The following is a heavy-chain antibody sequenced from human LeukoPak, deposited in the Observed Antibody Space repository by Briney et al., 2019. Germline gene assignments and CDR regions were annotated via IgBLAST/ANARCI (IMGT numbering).Heavy chain of an antibody. Sequence: GGPLRLSCVASGFTFSTYGMHWVRQAPGKGLEWVAVIWFDGSNQYYVDSVRGRFSISRDNSKNTLYLQMNTLRAEDTGVYYCARDRGSGDSFDLWGQGAMVTVSS. CDR2: IWFDGSNQ. J-gene: IGHJ3*01. V-gene: IGHV3-33*08. D-gene: IGHD6-19*01. CDR1: GFTFSTYG. CDR3: ARDRGSGDSFDL.